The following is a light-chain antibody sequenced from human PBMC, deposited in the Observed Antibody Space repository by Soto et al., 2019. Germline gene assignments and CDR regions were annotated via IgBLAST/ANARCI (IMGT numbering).Light chain of an antibody. CDR2: SAS. CDR3: LQGYNSFWT. J-gene: IGKJ1*01. V-gene: IGKV1-39*01. Sequence: DIQMTQSPSSLSASVGDSVTVTCRASQPIGTSLHWYQQKAGKAPRVLISSASRLQSGVSSRFSGSGSGTHCTLTISSLRPEDSASYYCLQGYNSFWTFGQGTKVEIK. CDR1: QPIGTS.